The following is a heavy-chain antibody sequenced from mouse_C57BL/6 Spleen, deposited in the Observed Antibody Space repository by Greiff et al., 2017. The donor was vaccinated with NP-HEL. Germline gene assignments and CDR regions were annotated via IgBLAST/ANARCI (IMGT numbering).Heavy chain of an antibody. CDR1: GYSITSGYD. CDR2: ISYSGST. J-gene: IGHJ2*01. Sequence: EVQLQESGPGMVKPSQSLSLTCTVTGYSITSGYDWHWIRHFPGNKLEWMGYISYSGSTNYNPSLKSRISITHDTSKNHFFLKLNSVTTEDTATYYCARAEYLWYFDYWGQGTTLTVSS. D-gene: IGHD5-1*01. CDR3: ARAEYLWYFDY. V-gene: IGHV3-1*01.